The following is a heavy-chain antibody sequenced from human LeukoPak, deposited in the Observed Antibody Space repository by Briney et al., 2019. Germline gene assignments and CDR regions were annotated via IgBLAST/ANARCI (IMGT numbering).Heavy chain of an antibody. CDR3: ARGTSIAAAGMVSSLYYFDY. D-gene: IGHD6-13*01. CDR2: IYYSGST. CDR1: GGSIRSSSYY. V-gene: IGHV4-39*01. J-gene: IGHJ4*02. Sequence: SETLSLTCTVSGGSIRSSSYYWGWIRQPPGKGLEWIGSIYYSGSTYYNPSLKSRVTISVDTSKNQFSLKLSSVTAADTAVYYCARGTSIAAAGMVSSLYYFDYWGQGTLVTVSS.